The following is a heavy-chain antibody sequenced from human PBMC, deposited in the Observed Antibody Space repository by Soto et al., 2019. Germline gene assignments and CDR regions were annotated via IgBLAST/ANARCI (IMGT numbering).Heavy chain of an antibody. CDR1: GYTFTSYA. CDR2: INAGNGNT. CDR3: ARGGIVLMVYAPTNWFDP. Sequence: GASVKVSCKASGYTFTSYAMHWVRQAPGQRLEWMGWINAGNGNTKYSQKFQGRVTITRDTSASTAYMELSSLRSEDTAVYYCARGGIVLMVYAPTNWFDPWGQGTLVTVSS. D-gene: IGHD2-8*01. J-gene: IGHJ5*02. V-gene: IGHV1-3*01.